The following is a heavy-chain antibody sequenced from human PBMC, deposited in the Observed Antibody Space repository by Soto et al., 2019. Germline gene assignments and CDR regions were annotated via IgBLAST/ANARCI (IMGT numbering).Heavy chain of an antibody. CDR1: GFSFSNYA. J-gene: IGHJ4*02. CDR3: VKSPYSTTWYYFHY. V-gene: IGHV3-23*01. CDR2: ISDSGGFT. Sequence: EVQLLESGGDLVQRGGSLRLSCVASGFSFSNYAVTWVRQAPGKGLQWVSGISDSGGFTEYADSVKGRFTITRDNSKNTLFLQMNSLRDEDTAVYYCVKSPYSTTWYYFHYWGQGTLVTVSS. D-gene: IGHD2-2*01.